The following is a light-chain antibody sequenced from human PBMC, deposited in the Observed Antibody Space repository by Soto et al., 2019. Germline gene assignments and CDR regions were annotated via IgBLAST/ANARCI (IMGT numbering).Light chain of an antibody. J-gene: IGLJ1*01. CDR1: TSDVGGYEY. CDR3: SSYTTSNTPLYV. Sequence: QSALTQPRSVSGSPGQSVTISCTGTTSDVGGYEYVSWYQQYPGKAPKLLIYHVVQRPSGAPDRFSGSKSGTTASLIISGLQAEDEANYYCSSYTTSNTPLYVFGTGTKLTVL. V-gene: IGLV2-11*01. CDR2: HVV.